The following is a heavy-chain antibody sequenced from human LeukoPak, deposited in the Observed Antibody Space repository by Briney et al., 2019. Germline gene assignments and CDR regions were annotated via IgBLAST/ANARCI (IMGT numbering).Heavy chain of an antibody. D-gene: IGHD3-10*01. CDR2: ISSSGSTI. J-gene: IGHJ6*02. CDR3: ARRYYYGSGSYYTHYYYYGMDV. Sequence: GGSLRLSCAASGFTFSSYEMNWVRQAPGKGLEWVSYISSSGSTIYYADSVKGRLTISRDNAKNSLYLQMNSLRAEDMAVYYCARRYYYGSGSYYTHYYYYGMDVWAKGPRSPSP. CDR1: GFTFSSYE. V-gene: IGHV3-48*03.